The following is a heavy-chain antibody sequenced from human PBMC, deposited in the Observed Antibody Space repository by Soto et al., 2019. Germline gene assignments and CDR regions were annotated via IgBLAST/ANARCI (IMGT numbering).Heavy chain of an antibody. J-gene: IGHJ5*02. CDR1: GGSFSGYY. D-gene: IGHD3-22*01. Sequence: QVQLQQWGAGLLKPSETLSLTCAVYGGSFSGYYWSWIRQPPGKGREWIGAINHSGSTNYNPSLKSQANISLDPAKNQYCTEPRSVTAPDTALYYWGRAPPPYYYDSSGYYYPSLGQGTLVTVSS. CDR2: INHSGST. CDR3: GRAPPPYYYDSSGYYYPS. V-gene: IGHV4-34*01.